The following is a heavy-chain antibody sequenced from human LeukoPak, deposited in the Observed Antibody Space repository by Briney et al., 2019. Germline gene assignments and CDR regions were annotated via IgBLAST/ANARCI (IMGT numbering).Heavy chain of an antibody. Sequence: SETLSLTCTVSGGSISSSSYYWGWIRQPPGKGLEWIGSIYYSGSTYYNPSLKSRVTISVDTSKNQFSLKLSSVTAADTAVYYCARDLGVVVAAKGFDPWGQGTLVIVSS. CDR2: IYYSGST. V-gene: IGHV4-39*07. J-gene: IGHJ5*02. CDR3: ARDLGVVVAAKGFDP. D-gene: IGHD2-15*01. CDR1: GGSISSSSYY.